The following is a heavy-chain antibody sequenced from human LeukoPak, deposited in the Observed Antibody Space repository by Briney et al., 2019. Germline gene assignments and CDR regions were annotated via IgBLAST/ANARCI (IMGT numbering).Heavy chain of an antibody. CDR2: IYYSGST. CDR1: GGSISSSSYY. Sequence: PSETLSLTCTVSGGSISSSSYYWGWIRQPPGKGLEWIGSIYYSGSTYYNPSLKSRVTISVDTSKNQFSLKLSSVTAADTAVYYCARTDLDMTRFDYWGQGTLVTVSS. J-gene: IGHJ4*02. CDR3: ARTDLDMTRFDY. V-gene: IGHV4-39*07. D-gene: IGHD3/OR15-3a*01.